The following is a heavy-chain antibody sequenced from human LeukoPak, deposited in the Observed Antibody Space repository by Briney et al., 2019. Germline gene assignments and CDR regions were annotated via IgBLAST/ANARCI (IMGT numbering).Heavy chain of an antibody. V-gene: IGHV3-11*01. J-gene: IGHJ4*02. CDR3: ARDITDYDY. Sequence: GGSLRLSCAASGFIFSDYYMSWIRQAPGKGLEWVSYISSSGTTIFYADSVKGRFTISRDNAKNSLFLQMNSLRAEDTAMYYCARDITDYDYWGQGTLVTVSS. CDR1: GFIFSDYY. D-gene: IGHD1-20*01. CDR2: ISSSGTTI.